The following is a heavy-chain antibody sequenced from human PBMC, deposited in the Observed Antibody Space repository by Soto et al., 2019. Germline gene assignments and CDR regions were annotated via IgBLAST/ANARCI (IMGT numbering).Heavy chain of an antibody. CDR2: IYYSGST. Sequence: LSLTCTVSGGSISSYYWSWIRQPPGKGLEWIGYIYYSGSTNYNPSLKSRVTISVDTSKNQFSLKLSSVTAADTAVYYCARDLVVDTAMVRRYYGMDVWGQGTTVTVS. J-gene: IGHJ6*02. V-gene: IGHV4-59*01. CDR3: ARDLVVDTAMVRRYYGMDV. D-gene: IGHD5-18*01. CDR1: GGSISSYY.